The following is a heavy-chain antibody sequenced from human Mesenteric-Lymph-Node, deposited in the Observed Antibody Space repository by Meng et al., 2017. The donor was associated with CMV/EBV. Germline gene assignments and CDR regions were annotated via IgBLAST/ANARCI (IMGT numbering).Heavy chain of an antibody. V-gene: IGHV4-38-2*02. D-gene: IGHD2-2*01. J-gene: IGHJ6*02. CDR1: GYSLSSAYY. Sequence: GSLRLSCSVSGYSLSSAYYWAWIRQPPGKGLEWIGSISHSGTTYYNPSLKSRVTISVDTSNNQFSLKLSSVTAAETAVYYCATDPVVPAAVSRGYYYYYGLDVWGQGTAVTVSS. CDR3: ATDPVVPAAVSRGYYYYYGLDV. CDR2: ISHSGTT.